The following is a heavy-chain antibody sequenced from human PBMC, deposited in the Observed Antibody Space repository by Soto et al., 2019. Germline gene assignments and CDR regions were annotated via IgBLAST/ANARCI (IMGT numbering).Heavy chain of an antibody. CDR3: ARLIAAAGVTDLLLPEDYYYGMDV. J-gene: IGHJ6*02. Sequence: EVQLVQSGAEVKKPGESLKISCKGSGYSFTSYWIGWVRQMPGKGLEWMGIIYPGDSDTRYSPSFQGQVTISADKSISTAYLQWSSLKASDTAMYYCARLIAAAGVTDLLLPEDYYYGMDVWGQGTTVTVSS. CDR1: GYSFTSYW. CDR2: IYPGDSDT. D-gene: IGHD6-13*01. V-gene: IGHV5-51*01.